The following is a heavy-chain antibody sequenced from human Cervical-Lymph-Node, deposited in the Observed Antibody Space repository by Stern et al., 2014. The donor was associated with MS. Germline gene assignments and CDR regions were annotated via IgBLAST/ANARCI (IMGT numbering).Heavy chain of an antibody. D-gene: IGHD6-13*01. CDR3: ARHQAGIAAN. CDR2: IMPLFGTA. J-gene: IGHJ4*02. Sequence: DQLAESGAEVKRPESSVKVSCKASGGSLSTLDISWVRQAPGQGLEWVGEIMPLFGTANYAQKFKGRVTITADESTSTVYMELSSLKSEDTAIYFCARHQAGIAANWGQGTLVTVTS. CDR1: GGSLSTLD. V-gene: IGHV1-69*01.